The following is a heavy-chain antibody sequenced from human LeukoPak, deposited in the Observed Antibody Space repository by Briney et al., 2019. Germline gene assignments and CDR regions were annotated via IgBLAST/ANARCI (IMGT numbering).Heavy chain of an antibody. J-gene: IGHJ6*02. V-gene: IGHV3-30-3*01. Sequence: PGGSLRLSCAASGFTFASYAMHWVRQAPGKGLEWVAVTSYDGNNKYYAESVKGRFTISRDNSKNTLYLQMNSLRAEDTAVYYCAREADGYNILYYYYGMDVWGQGTTVTVSS. CDR2: TSYDGNNK. CDR1: GFTFASYA. D-gene: IGHD5-24*01. CDR3: AREADGYNILYYYYGMDV.